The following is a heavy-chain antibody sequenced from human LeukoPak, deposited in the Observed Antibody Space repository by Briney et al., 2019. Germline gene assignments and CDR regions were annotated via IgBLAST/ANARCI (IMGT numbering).Heavy chain of an antibody. CDR2: VYYSGST. J-gene: IGHJ4*02. CDR3: ARGYGSGSRLDN. Sequence: SETLSLTCTVSGGSIGTYYWSWIRQPPGKGLEWIGYVYYSGSTSYNPSLKSRVTISVDASKNQFSLKLSSVTAADTAVYYCARGYGSGSRLDNWGQGTLVTVSS. D-gene: IGHD3-10*01. V-gene: IGHV4-59*01. CDR1: GGSIGTYY.